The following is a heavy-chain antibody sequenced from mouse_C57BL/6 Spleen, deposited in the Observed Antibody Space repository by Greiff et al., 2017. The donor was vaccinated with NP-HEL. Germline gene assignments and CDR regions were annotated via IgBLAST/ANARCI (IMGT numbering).Heavy chain of an antibody. D-gene: IGHD2-5*01. CDR3: ARGDYSNYYYYAMDY. CDR2: IYPGDGDT. Sequence: VKLVESGPELVKPGASVKISCKASGYAFSSSWLNWVKQRPGKGLEWIGRIYPGDGDTNYNGKFKGKATLTADKSSSTSYMQLSSLTSEDSAVYFCARGDYSNYYYYAMDYWGQGTSVTVSS. V-gene: IGHV1-82*01. J-gene: IGHJ4*01. CDR1: GYAFSSSW.